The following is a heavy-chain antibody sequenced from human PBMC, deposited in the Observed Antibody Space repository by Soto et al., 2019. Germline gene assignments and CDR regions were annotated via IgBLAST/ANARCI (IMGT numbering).Heavy chain of an antibody. V-gene: IGHV4-30-4*01. CDR1: GGSISSGDYY. CDR3: ARDRYYGSGTYYNFYYGMDV. Sequence: QVQLQESGPGLVKPSQTLSLTCSVSGGSISSGDYYWNGIRQPPGKGLEWIGYIYYSGNPYYNPSLRSRVTISLDRSENQFSLKLSFVTAADTAVYYCARDRYYGSGTYYNFYYGMDVWGQGTTVTVSS. CDR2: IYYSGNP. D-gene: IGHD3-10*01. J-gene: IGHJ6*02.